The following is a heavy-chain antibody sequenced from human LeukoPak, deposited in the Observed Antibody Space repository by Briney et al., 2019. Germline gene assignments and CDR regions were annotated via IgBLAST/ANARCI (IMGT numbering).Heavy chain of an antibody. Sequence: GGSLRLSCAASGFTVTTNYMGWVRQAPGKGLEWVSAISGSGGSTYYADSVKGRFTISRDNSKNTLYLQMNSLRAEDTAVYYCAKDPHSPYCSGGSCYSDYWGQGTLVTVSS. CDR1: GFTVTTNY. J-gene: IGHJ4*02. CDR3: AKDPHSPYCSGGSCYSDY. D-gene: IGHD2-15*01. CDR2: ISGSGGST. V-gene: IGHV3-23*01.